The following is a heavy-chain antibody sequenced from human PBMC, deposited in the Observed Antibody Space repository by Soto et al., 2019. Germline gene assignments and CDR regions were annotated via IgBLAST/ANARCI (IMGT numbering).Heavy chain of an antibody. V-gene: IGHV1-2*02. CDR3: AKIAAVGDFDF. CDR1: GYTFIAYF. Sequence: ASVKVSCKASGYTFIAYFIHWVRQAPGQGLEWMGWINPNSGDTSYAQKFQGRVTMTRDTSIRTAYMELSRLRSDDTAVFYCAKIAAVGDFDFWGQGTQVTVSS. CDR2: INPNSGDT. D-gene: IGHD6-13*01. J-gene: IGHJ5*01.